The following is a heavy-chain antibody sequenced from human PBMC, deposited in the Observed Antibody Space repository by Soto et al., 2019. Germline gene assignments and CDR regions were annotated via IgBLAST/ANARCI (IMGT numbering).Heavy chain of an antibody. V-gene: IGHV4-34*01. J-gene: IGHJ6*02. Sequence: SETLSLTCAVYGGSFSGYYWSGIRQPPGKGLEWIGEINHSGSTNYNPSLKSRVTISVDTSKNQFSLKLSSVTAADTAVYYCARGFGGSGSYYTGLDYYYGMDVWGQGTTVTVSS. CDR2: INHSGST. D-gene: IGHD3-10*01. CDR1: GGSFSGYY. CDR3: ARGFGGSGSYYTGLDYYYGMDV.